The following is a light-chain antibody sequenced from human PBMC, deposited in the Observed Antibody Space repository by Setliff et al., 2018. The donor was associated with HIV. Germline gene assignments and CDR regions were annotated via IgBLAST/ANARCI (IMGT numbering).Light chain of an antibody. J-gene: IGLJ1*01. V-gene: IGLV2-14*03. CDR1: SGDIGRYNY. CDR3: CSYARGSTYV. CDR2: DVS. Sequence: LTQPASVSGSPGQSITISCTGTSGDIGRYNYVSWYQQYPGKGPTLVIFDVSERPSGVSNRFSGSKSGNTASLIISGLQPDDEADYYCCSYARGSTYVFGSGTKGTVL.